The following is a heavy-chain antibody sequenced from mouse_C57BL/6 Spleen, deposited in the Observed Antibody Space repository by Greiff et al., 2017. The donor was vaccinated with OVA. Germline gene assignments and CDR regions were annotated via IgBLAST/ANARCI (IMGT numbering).Heavy chain of an antibody. V-gene: IGHV1-4*01. J-gene: IGHJ2*01. D-gene: IGHD1-1*01. CDR1: GYTFTSYT. CDR2: INPSRGYT. Sequence: VQVVESGAELARPGASVKMSCKASGYTFTSYTMHWVKQRPGQGLEWIGYINPSRGYTKYNQKFKDKATLTADKSSSTAYMQLSSLTSEDSAVYYCARGGATVVDGYWGQGTTLTVSS. CDR3: ARGGATVVDGY.